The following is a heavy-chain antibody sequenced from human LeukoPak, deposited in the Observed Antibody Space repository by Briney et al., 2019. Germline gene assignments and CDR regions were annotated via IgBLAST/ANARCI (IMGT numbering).Heavy chain of an antibody. CDR2: IYSGGST. V-gene: IGHV3-53*05. Sequence: GGSLRLSCAASGFTVSSNYMSWVRQAPGKGLEWVSVIYSGGSTYYADSVKGRFTISRDNSKNTLYLQMNSLRAEDTAVYYCAREIPLGNYYGSGSYYPYFDYWGQGTLVTVSS. CDR3: AREIPLGNYYGSGSYYPYFDY. CDR1: GFTVSSNY. J-gene: IGHJ4*02. D-gene: IGHD3-10*01.